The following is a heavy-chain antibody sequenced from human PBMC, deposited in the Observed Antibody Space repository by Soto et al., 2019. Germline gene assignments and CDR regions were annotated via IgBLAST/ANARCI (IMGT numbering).Heavy chain of an antibody. CDR1: GFTFDDYA. Sequence: EVQLVESGGGLVQPGRSLRLSCAASGFTFDDYAMHWVRQAPGKGLEWVSGISWNSGSIGYADSVKGRFIISRDNAKNSLYLQMNSLGAEDTALYYCAKGRSVFGVVIIPDYDYWGQGTLVTVSS. CDR3: AKGRSVFGVVIIPDYDY. J-gene: IGHJ4*02. D-gene: IGHD3-3*01. CDR2: ISWNSGSI. V-gene: IGHV3-9*01.